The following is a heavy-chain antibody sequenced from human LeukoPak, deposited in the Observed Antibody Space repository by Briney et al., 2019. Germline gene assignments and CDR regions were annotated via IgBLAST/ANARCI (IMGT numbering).Heavy chain of an antibody. D-gene: IGHD4-17*01. Sequence: SETLSLTCTVSGGSISSSSYYWGWIRQPPGKGLEWIGSIYYSGSTYYNPSLKSRVTISVDTSKNQFSLKLSSVTAADTAVYSCARDYGSVAFDIWGQGTMVTVSS. CDR1: GGSISSSSYY. J-gene: IGHJ3*02. V-gene: IGHV4-39*07. CDR3: ARDYGSVAFDI. CDR2: IYYSGST.